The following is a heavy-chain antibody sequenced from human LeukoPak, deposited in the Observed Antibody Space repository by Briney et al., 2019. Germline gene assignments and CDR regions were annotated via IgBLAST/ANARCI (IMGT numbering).Heavy chain of an antibody. CDR1: GGSFSGYY. Sequence: PSETLSLTCAVYGGSFSGYYWNWIRQPPGKGLEWVGYIYNSGSSTIYNPSLKSRVTISVDTSKNQFSLRLSSVTAADTAVYYCARVSRDGYNYEAKFDYWGQGTLVTVSS. CDR3: ARVSRDGYNYEAKFDY. D-gene: IGHD5-24*01. J-gene: IGHJ4*02. V-gene: IGHV4-59*01. CDR2: IYNSGSST.